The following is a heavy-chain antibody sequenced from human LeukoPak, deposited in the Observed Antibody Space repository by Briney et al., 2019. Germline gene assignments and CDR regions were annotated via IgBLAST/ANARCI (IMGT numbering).Heavy chain of an antibody. CDR1: GGSISSYY. J-gene: IGHJ4*02. CDR2: IYYSGST. Sequence: SETLSLTCTVSGGSISSYYWSWLRQPPGKGLEWLGYIYYSGSTNYNPSLKSRVTISVDTSKNQFSLKLSSVTAADTAVYYCARTASGYDSQYFDYWGQGTLVTVSS. V-gene: IGHV4-59*01. CDR3: ARTASGYDSQYFDY. D-gene: IGHD5-12*01.